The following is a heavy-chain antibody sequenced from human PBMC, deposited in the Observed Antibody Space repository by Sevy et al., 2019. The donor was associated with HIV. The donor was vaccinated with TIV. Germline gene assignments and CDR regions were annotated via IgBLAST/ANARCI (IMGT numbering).Heavy chain of an antibody. V-gene: IGHV5-51*01. CDR3: ARRSVRDDDSSGYYPFDY. CDR2: IYPGDSDT. CDR1: GYSFTSYW. J-gene: IGHJ4*02. D-gene: IGHD3-22*01. Sequence: GESLKISCKGSGYSFTSYWIGWVRQMPGKGLEWVGIIYPGDSDTRYSRSFKGQVTISADKSISTAYLQWSSLKASDTAMYYCARRSVRDDDSSGYYPFDYWGQGTLVTVSS.